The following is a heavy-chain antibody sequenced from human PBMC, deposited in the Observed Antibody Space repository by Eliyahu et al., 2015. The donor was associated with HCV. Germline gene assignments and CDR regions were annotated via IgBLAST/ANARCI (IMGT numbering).Heavy chain of an antibody. J-gene: IGHJ4*02. CDR1: GYTFTAYY. CDR2: IXPNSGAT. D-gene: IGHD4-17*01. CDR3: ARDSRSNNYGDYPSDY. V-gene: IGHV1-2*06. Sequence: QVQLVQSGPEVKKPGASVRISCKASGYTFTAYYIHWVRQAPGQGLXWMGRIXPNSGATKYAQNFQDRLTMTRDASISTAYMELSSLRSDDTAAYYCARDSRSNNYGDYPSDYWGQGTLVSVSS.